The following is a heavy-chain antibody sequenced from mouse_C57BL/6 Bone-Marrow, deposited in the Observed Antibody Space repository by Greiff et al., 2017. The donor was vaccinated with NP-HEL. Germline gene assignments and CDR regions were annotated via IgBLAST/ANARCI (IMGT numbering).Heavy chain of an antibody. CDR1: GYTFTSYW. V-gene: IGHV1-7*01. CDR2: INPSSGYT. D-gene: IGHD2-3*01. J-gene: IGHJ4*01. Sequence: QVQLQPSGAELAKPGASVKLSCKASGYTFTSYWMHWVKQRPGQGLEWIGYINPSSGYTKYNQKFKDKATLTADKSSSKAYMQLRILTYEDSAVYYCARADWWLLTVAMDYWCQGTSVTVSS. CDR3: ARADWWLLTVAMDY.